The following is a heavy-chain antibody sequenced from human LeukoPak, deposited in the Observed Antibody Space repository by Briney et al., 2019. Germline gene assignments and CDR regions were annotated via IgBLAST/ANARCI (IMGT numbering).Heavy chain of an antibody. V-gene: IGHV5-51*01. CDR3: ARRLVVPAAITSNWFDP. D-gene: IGHD2-2*01. CDR1: GYIFTSYW. Sequence: GESLKISCKGSGYIFTSYWIGWVRQMPGKGLEWMGIIYPGDSDTRYSPSFQGQVTISADKSISTAYLQWSSLKASDTAMYYCARRLVVPAAITSNWFDPWGQGTLVTVSS. CDR2: IYPGDSDT. J-gene: IGHJ5*02.